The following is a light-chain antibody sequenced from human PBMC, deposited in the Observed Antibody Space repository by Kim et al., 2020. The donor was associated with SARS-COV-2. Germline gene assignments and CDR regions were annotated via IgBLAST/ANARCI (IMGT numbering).Light chain of an antibody. V-gene: IGLV1-44*01. CDR1: SSNVGDHF. Sequence: GQRVTISCAGSSSNVGDHFLNWYQQLPGTAPKFFIYNDNQRPSGVPDRFSGSRSGTSASLAISGLQSEDEADYYCATWDVTLNGWVFGGGTQLTVL. CDR3: ATWDVTLNGWV. CDR2: NDN. J-gene: IGLJ3*02.